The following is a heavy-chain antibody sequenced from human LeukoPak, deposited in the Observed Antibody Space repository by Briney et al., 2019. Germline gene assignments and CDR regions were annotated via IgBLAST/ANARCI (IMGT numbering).Heavy chain of an antibody. V-gene: IGHV1-18*04. CDR1: GYTFTTYG. CDR3: ARDNGGSRDY. CDR2: INTDNQNT. D-gene: IGHD1-26*01. J-gene: IGHJ4*02. Sequence: ASVKVSCKTSGYTFTTYGLCWVRQAPGQGLEWMGWINTDNQNTNYTQKFQGRVTLTTDTSTSTAYMELRSLTFDDTAVYYCARDNGGSRDYWGQGTLVTVSS.